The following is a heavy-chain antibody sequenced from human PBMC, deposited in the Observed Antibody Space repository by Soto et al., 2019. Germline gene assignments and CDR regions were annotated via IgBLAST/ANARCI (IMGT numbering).Heavy chain of an antibody. V-gene: IGHV1-3*01. CDR1: GYTFTSYA. D-gene: IGHD6-6*01. Sequence: ASVKVSCKASGYTFTSYAMHWVRQAPGQRLEWMGWINAGNGNTKYSQKFQGRVTITRDTSASTAYMELSSLKSEDTAVYYCARDLYSSSSVDYWGQGTLVTVSS. J-gene: IGHJ4*02. CDR3: ARDLYSSSSVDY. CDR2: INAGNGNT.